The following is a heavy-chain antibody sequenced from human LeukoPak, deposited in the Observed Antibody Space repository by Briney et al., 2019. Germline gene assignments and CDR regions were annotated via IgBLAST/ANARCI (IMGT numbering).Heavy chain of an antibody. CDR3: ARDRALDIVATNLLDY. V-gene: IGHV3-74*01. Sequence: PGGSLRLSCAASGFTFSSYWMHWVRQAPGKGLVWVSRINSDGSSTSYADSVKGRFTISRDNAKSTLYLQMNSLRAEDTAVYYCARDRALDIVATNLLDYWGQGTLVTVSS. D-gene: IGHD5-12*01. J-gene: IGHJ4*02. CDR1: GFTFSSYW. CDR2: INSDGSST.